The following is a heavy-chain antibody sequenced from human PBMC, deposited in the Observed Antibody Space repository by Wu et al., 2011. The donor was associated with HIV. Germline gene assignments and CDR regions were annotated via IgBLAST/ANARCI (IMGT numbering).Heavy chain of an antibody. CDR3: ARRSPPLTVTPNYFYTMDV. CDR1: GYTFTDYY. V-gene: IGHV1-69-2*01. D-gene: IGHD4-17*01. J-gene: IGHJ6*02. Sequence: EVRLVQSGAEVKKPGATVKIACNVSGYTFTDYYMHWVQQAPGEGLEWMGLVDPESGETKYAERFQGRVTISADTSIDTAYMEVSSLRSEDTAVYFCARRSPPLTVTPNYFYTMDVWGQGTTVTVSS. CDR2: VDPESGET.